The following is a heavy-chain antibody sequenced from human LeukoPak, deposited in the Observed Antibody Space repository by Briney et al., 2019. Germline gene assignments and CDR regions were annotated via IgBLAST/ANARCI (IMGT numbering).Heavy chain of an antibody. J-gene: IGHJ5*02. V-gene: IGHV3-7*01. Sequence: GGSLRLSCAASGFTFSSYSMNWVRQAPGKGLEWVANINQDGSEKYYVDSVTGRFTISRDNAKNSLYLQMNSLRAEDTAMYYCASRIRYFYDTSGYSDWFDPWGQGTLVTVPS. CDR3: ASRIRYFYDTSGYSDWFDP. CDR1: GFTFSSYS. CDR2: INQDGSEK. D-gene: IGHD3-22*01.